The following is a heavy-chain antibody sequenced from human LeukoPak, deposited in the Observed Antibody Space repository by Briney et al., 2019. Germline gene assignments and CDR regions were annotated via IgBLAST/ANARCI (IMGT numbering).Heavy chain of an antibody. V-gene: IGHV4-59*01. CDR2: IYYSGST. CDR1: GGSISSYY. CDR3: ARRRKGYSPTMDV. J-gene: IGHJ6*03. D-gene: IGHD5-18*01. Sequence: SETLSLTCTVSGGSISSYYWSWIRQPPGKGLEWIGYIYYSGSTNYNPSLKSRVTISADTSKNQFSLKLSSVTAADTAVYYCARRRKGYSPTMDVWGKGTTVTVSS.